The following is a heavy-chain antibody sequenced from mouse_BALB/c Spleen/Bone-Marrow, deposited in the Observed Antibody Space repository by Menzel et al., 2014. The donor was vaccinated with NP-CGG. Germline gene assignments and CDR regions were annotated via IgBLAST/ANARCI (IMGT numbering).Heavy chain of an antibody. J-gene: IGHJ2*01. CDR2: IDYSGST. Sequence: EVQLQQSGPDLVKPSQSLSLTCTVTGYSITSGYRWHWIRQFPGNKLEWMGCIDYSGSTNYNPSLKSRISITRDTSKNQFFLQLNSVTTEDTATYHCARSGGYYNFDYWSQGTTLTVSS. V-gene: IGHV3-1*02. CDR3: ARSGGYYNFDY. CDR1: GYSITSGYR. D-gene: IGHD2-12*01.